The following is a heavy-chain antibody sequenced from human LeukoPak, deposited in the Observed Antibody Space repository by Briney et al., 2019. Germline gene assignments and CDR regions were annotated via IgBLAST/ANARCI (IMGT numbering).Heavy chain of an antibody. CDR2: IIGSGGTT. Sequence: GGTLRLSCAASGFTFSSYGMTWVRQAPGKGLEWVSGIIGSGGTTYYAESVKGRFTISRDNSKNTLDLQMNSLRAEDTAVYYCAKDELLLSFEDWGQGTLVTVSS. V-gene: IGHV3-23*01. CDR1: GFTFSSYG. D-gene: IGHD3-10*01. J-gene: IGHJ4*02. CDR3: AKDELLLSFED.